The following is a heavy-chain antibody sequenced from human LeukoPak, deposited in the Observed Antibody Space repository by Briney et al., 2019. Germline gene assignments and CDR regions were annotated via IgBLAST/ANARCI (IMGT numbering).Heavy chain of an antibody. CDR1: RFTFSSYS. CDR2: ISSSSTYI. D-gene: IGHD3-16*01. Sequence: GGSLRLSCAASRFTFSSYSMNWVRQAPGKGLEWVSSISSSSTYIHYADSVKGRFTISRDNSKNTLYLQMNSLRAEDTAVYYCARDPLRFLRGNWFDPWGQGTLVTVSS. J-gene: IGHJ5*02. CDR3: ARDPLRFLRGNWFDP. V-gene: IGHV3-21*01.